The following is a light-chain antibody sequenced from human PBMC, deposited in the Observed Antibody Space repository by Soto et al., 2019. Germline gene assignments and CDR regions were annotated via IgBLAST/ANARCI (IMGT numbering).Light chain of an antibody. CDR1: QDIKND. CDR3: QQYETFSGT. Sequence: DIQMTQSPSTLSASVGDRVTITCRASQDIKNDVAWYQQKPGEAPKLLIYDASALPRGVPSRFSGSGSGTKFTLTIASLQPDDFATYYCQQYETFSGTFGPGTKVDIK. J-gene: IGKJ1*01. CDR2: DAS. V-gene: IGKV1-5*01.